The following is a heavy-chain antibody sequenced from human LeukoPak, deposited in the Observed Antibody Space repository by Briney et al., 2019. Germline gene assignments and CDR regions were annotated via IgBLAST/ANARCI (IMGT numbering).Heavy chain of an antibody. J-gene: IGHJ5*02. Sequence: GASVKVSCKASGYTFTSYAMHWVRQAPGQRLEWMGWINAGNGNTKYSQKFQGRVNIARDTSASTAYMELSSLRSEDTAVYFCARGGGYQVLYVWFDPWGQGTLVTVSS. CDR3: ARGGGYQVLYVWFDP. CDR1: GYTFTSYA. V-gene: IGHV1-3*01. D-gene: IGHD2/OR15-2a*01. CDR2: INAGNGNT.